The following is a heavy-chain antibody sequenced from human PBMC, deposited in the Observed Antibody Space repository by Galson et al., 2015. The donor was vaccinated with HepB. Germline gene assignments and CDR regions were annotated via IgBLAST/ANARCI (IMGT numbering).Heavy chain of an antibody. CDR3: AQDLTYYYGSGSYFVGMDA. D-gene: IGHD3-10*01. Sequence: SLRLSCAASGFTFEDYAMHWVRQVPGKGLEWVSGISWKSDFTGYADSVRGRFTISRDNAKYSLYLQTNSLRTEDTALYYCAQDLTYYYGSGSYFVGMDAWGQGTTVTVS. CDR2: ISWKSDFT. V-gene: IGHV3-9*01. J-gene: IGHJ6*02. CDR1: GFTFEDYA.